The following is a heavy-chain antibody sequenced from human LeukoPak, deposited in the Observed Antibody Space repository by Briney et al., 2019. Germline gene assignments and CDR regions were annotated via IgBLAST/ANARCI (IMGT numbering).Heavy chain of an antibody. CDR1: TGSISSFY. J-gene: IGHJ4*02. D-gene: IGHD5-18*01. CDR3: ARGYGRYFDY. V-gene: IGHV4-59*01. CDR2: IYYTGTT. Sequence: SETLSLTCTVSTGSISSFYWTWIRQPPGKGVEGIGYIYYTGTTDYNPSLKSRVTISVDSSKHQFSLKLSSVTAADTAVYYCARGYGRYFDYWGQGTLVTVSS.